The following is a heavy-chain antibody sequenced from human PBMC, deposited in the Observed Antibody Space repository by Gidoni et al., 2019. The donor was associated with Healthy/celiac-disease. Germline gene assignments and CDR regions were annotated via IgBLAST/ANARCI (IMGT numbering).Heavy chain of an antibody. V-gene: IGHV1-18*01. CDR1: VYTCTSYG. D-gene: IGHD1-26*01. CDR2: SSAYKGNT. J-gene: IGHJ4*02. Sequence: QVQLVQSGSEVTKPGASVKVSCKASVYTCTSYGISWVRQAPGQGLEWMGWSSAYKGNTNNAQKLQGRVTMTTDTSTSTAYMELRSLRSDDTAVYYCARRGGSYPLDYWGQGTLVTVSS. CDR3: ARRGGSYPLDY.